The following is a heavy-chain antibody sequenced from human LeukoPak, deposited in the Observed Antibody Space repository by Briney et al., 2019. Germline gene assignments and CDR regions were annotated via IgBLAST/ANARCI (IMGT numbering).Heavy chain of an antibody. J-gene: IGHJ4*02. Sequence: GGSLRLSCAASGFTFDNAWMSWVRQAPRKGLEWVGRIKSETDGGTTDYAAPVKGRFNISKDDSKNTLYLQMNNLKSEDTAVYYCTTGRYDILIPDYFDYWGQGTLVTVSS. V-gene: IGHV3-15*01. CDR3: TTGRYDILIPDYFDY. D-gene: IGHD3-9*01. CDR2: IKSETDGGTT. CDR1: GFTFDNAW.